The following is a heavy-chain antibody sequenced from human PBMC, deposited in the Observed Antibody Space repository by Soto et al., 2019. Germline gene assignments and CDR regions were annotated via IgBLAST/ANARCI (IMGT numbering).Heavy chain of an antibody. Sequence: TLYLTCTVSGGSISSGGYYWSWIRQHPGKGLEWIGYIYYSGSTYYNPSLKSRVTISVDTSKNQFSLKLSSVTAADTAVYYCARVGAAAVPSFDYWGQGTLVTVSS. J-gene: IGHJ4*02. CDR1: GGSISSGGYY. CDR2: IYYSGST. D-gene: IGHD6-13*01. CDR3: ARVGAAAVPSFDY. V-gene: IGHV4-31*03.